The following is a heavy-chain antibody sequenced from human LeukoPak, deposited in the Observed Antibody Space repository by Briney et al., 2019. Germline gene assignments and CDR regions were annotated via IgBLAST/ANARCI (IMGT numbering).Heavy chain of an antibody. J-gene: IGHJ4*02. CDR1: GFTFSSYS. CDR3: ARDVTTVTTVYFDY. D-gene: IGHD4-17*01. V-gene: IGHV3-21*01. CDR2: ISSSSSYI. Sequence: PGGSLRLSCAASGFTFSSYSMNWVRQAPGKGLEWVSSISSSSSYIYYADSVKGRFTISRDNAKNSLYLQMNSLRAEDTAVYYCARDVTTVTTVYFDYWGQGTLVTVSS.